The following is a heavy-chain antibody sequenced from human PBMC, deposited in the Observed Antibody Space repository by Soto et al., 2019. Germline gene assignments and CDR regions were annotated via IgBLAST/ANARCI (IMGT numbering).Heavy chain of an antibody. D-gene: IGHD4-4*01. CDR1: GYTFTGYY. CDR2: INPNSGGT. J-gene: IGHJ4*02. CDR3: AREGIDGYNNLDY. Sequence: QVQLVQSGAEVKKPGASVKVSCKASGYTFTGYYMHWVRQAPGQGLEWMGWINPNSGGTNYAQKFQGWVTMTRDTANSTAYMELRRLRSDDTAVYYCAREGIDGYNNLDYWGQGTLVTVSS. V-gene: IGHV1-2*04.